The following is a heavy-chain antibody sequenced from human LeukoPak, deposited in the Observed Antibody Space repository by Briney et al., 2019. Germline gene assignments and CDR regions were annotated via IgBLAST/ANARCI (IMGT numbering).Heavy chain of an antibody. J-gene: IGHJ5*02. Sequence: GASVKVSCKASGGTFSSYAISWVRQAPGQGLEWMGGIIPIFGTANYAQKFQGRVTITADESTSTAYMELSSLRSEDTAVYYCARDPRPSGMGGAGIDWFAPWGQGPLVTVSS. D-gene: IGHD6-19*01. CDR3: ARDPRPSGMGGAGIDWFAP. CDR2: IIPIFGTA. CDR1: GGTFSSYA. V-gene: IGHV1-69*13.